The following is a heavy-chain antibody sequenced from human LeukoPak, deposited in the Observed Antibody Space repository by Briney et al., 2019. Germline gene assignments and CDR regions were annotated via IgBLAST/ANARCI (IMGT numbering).Heavy chain of an antibody. Sequence: ASVKVSCKATGYTFTGYYMHWERQAPGQGLEWMGWINPNSGGTNYAQKFQGRVTMARDTSISTAYMELSRLRSDDTAVYYCARDAAFGGVIVTWGQGTLVTVSS. CDR1: GYTFTGYY. D-gene: IGHD3-16*02. V-gene: IGHV1-2*02. CDR3: ARDAAFGGVIVT. CDR2: INPNSGGT. J-gene: IGHJ5*02.